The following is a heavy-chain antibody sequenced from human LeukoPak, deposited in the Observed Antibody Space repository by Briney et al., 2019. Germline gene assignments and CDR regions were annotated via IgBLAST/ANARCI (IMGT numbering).Heavy chain of an antibody. Sequence: GGSLRLSCAASGFRFDDHGMSWVRQAPGKGLEWVSGINWNGGSTGYADSVKGRFTISRDNAKNSLYLQMNSLRAEDTALCYCAGGDRNGWYFDYWGQGILVTVSS. CDR2: INWNGGST. CDR1: GFRFDDHG. V-gene: IGHV3-20*04. CDR3: AGGDRNGWYFDY. J-gene: IGHJ4*02. D-gene: IGHD6-19*01.